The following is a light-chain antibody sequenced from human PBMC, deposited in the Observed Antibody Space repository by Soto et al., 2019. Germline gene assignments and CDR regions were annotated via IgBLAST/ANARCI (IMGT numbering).Light chain of an antibody. V-gene: IGLV1-40*01. CDR2: GDN. CDR3: QSYDVSIHNDG. Sequence: QSVLTQPPSVSGAPGQRVSISCTGSTSNIGAPSDVHWYQHIPGTAPKLLIYGDNNRPSGVPDRFSGSKSGTSASLAITRLQAEDEADYYCQSYDVSIHNDGVGTGTKGTVL. CDR1: TSNIGAPSD. J-gene: IGLJ1*01.